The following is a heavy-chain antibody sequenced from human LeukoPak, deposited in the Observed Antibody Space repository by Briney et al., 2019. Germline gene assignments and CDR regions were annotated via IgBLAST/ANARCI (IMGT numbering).Heavy chain of an antibody. Sequence: FGPTLVNPPHTRTLPYTFSRFSLGTSGMCVSWIREPPGKSLEWLARLDWDDDKYYSTSLKTRLTISKDTSKNQVVLIMTNMDPVDTASYYCARSAPDFDYWGQGTLVTVSS. CDR2: LDWDDDK. CDR1: RFSLGTSGMC. V-gene: IGHV2-70*11. CDR3: ARSAPDFDY. J-gene: IGHJ4*02.